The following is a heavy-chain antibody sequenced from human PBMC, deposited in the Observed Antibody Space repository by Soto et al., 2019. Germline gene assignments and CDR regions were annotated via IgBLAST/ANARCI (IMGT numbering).Heavy chain of an antibody. CDR3: AKFSSPGITGTTGFDY. Sequence: GGSLRLSCAASGFTFSSYAMSWVRQAPGKGLEWVSAISGSGGSTYYADSVKGRFTISRDNSKNTLYLQMNSLRAEDTAVYYCAKFSSPGITGTTGFDYWGQGTLVTVSS. CDR1: GFTFSSYA. J-gene: IGHJ4*02. V-gene: IGHV3-23*01. D-gene: IGHD1-7*01. CDR2: ISGSGGST.